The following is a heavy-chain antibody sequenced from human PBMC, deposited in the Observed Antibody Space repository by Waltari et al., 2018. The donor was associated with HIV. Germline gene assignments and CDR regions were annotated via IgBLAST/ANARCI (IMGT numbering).Heavy chain of an antibody. Sequence: EGLMVESGGGLVQPGGSLRLSCEASGFIFSSYWMHWVRQAPGKGMVWVSRINSDGNTTTYADSVKGRFTISRDNAKNTLFLQMDSLRAEDTAVYCCVREYSSSRFFDYWGQGTLVTVSS. J-gene: IGHJ4*02. D-gene: IGHD6-13*01. CDR2: INSDGNTT. CDR1: GFIFSSYW. V-gene: IGHV3-74*01. CDR3: VREYSSSRFFDY.